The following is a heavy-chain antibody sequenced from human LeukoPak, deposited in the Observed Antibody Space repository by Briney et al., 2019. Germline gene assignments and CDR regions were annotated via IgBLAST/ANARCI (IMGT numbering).Heavy chain of an antibody. CDR2: IYSGGNT. CDR3: ARGDSSGYYYFDY. Sequence: GGSLRLSCAASGFTVSSNYMSWVRQAPGKGLEWVSVIYSGGNTYYADSVKGRFAISRDNSKNTLYLQMNSLRAEDTAVYYCARGDSSGYYYFDYWGQGTLVTVSS. J-gene: IGHJ4*02. D-gene: IGHD6-19*01. CDR1: GFTVSSNY. V-gene: IGHV3-53*01.